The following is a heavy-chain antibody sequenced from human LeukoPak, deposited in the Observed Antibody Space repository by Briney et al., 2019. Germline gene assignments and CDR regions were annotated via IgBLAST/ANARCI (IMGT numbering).Heavy chain of an antibody. V-gene: IGHV3-74*03. J-gene: IGHJ3*02. CDR1: GFIFSSHW. D-gene: IGHD6-19*01. Sequence: PGGSLSLSCAASGFIFSSHWMHWVRQAPGKGLVWVSRINGDGSNTTYADSVKGRFTISRDNAKNTLYLQMNSLRAEDTAVYHCARSKGWYSTDAFDIWGQGTMVTVSS. CDR2: INGDGSNT. CDR3: ARSKGWYSTDAFDI.